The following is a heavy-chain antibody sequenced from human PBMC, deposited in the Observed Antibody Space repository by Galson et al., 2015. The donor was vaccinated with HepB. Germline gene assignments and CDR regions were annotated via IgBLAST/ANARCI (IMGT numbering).Heavy chain of an antibody. J-gene: IGHJ4*02. CDR3: ATRYSGYDFPPDY. Sequence: KVSCKASGYTFTSYAMHWVRQAPGQRLEWMGWINAGNGNTKYSQKFQGRVTITRDTSASTAYMELSSLRSEDTAMYYCATRYSGYDFPPDYWGQGTLVTVSS. D-gene: IGHD5-12*01. CDR2: INAGNGNT. V-gene: IGHV1-3*01. CDR1: GYTFTSYA.